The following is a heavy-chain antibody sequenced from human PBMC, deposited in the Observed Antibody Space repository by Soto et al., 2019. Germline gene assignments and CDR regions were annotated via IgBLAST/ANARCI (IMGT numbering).Heavy chain of an antibody. CDR1: GYTFTSYA. CDR2: INAGNGNT. V-gene: IGHV1-3*01. D-gene: IGHD3-10*01. Sequence: GASVKVSCKASGYTFTSYAMHWVRQAPGQRLEWMGWINAGNGNTKYSQKFQGRVTITRDTSASTAYMELSSLRSEDTAVYYCARDRTRWFGELSAPYYYYYMDVWGKGTTVTVSS. J-gene: IGHJ6*03. CDR3: ARDRTRWFGELSAPYYYYYMDV.